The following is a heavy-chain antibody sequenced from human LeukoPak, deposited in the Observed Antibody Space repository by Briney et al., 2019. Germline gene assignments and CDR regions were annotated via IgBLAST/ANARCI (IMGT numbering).Heavy chain of an antibody. J-gene: IGHJ3*02. CDR2: INPNSGDT. CDR1: GGTFSSYA. Sequence: ASVKVSCKASGGTFSSYAISWVRQAPGQGLEWMGWINPNSGDTNYAQNFQGRVTMTRDTSISTAYMDLSGLRSDDTAVYYCARDPNAFDIWGQGTMVTVSS. CDR3: ARDPNAFDI. V-gene: IGHV1-2*02.